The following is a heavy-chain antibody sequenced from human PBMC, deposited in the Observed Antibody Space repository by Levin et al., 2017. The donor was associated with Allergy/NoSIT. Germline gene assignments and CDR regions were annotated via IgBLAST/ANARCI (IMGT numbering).Heavy chain of an antibody. D-gene: IGHD3-22*01. Sequence: GESLKISCTASGFTFGDYAMSWFRQAPGKGLEWVGFIRSKAYGGTTEYAASVKGRFTISRDDSKSIAYLQMNSLKTEDTAVYYCTRDPYYYDSSGSDYYYGMDVWGQGTTVTVSS. CDR3: TRDPYYYDSSGSDYYYGMDV. J-gene: IGHJ6*02. CDR1: GFTFGDYA. CDR2: IRSKAYGGTT. V-gene: IGHV3-49*03.